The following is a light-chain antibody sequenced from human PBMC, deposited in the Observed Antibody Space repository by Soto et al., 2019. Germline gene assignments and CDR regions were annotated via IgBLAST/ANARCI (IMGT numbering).Light chain of an antibody. CDR2: EVS. CDR1: SSDFAVYNS. J-gene: IGLJ2*01. Sequence: QSALTQPASVSGSPGQSITISCTGTSSDFAVYNSVSWYQHHPGKAPKLIIYEVSNRPSGVSSHFSGSKSSNTASLTISGLQAEDEADYYCTSYTTSSTVVFGGGTKLTVL. CDR3: TSYTTSSTVV. V-gene: IGLV2-14*01.